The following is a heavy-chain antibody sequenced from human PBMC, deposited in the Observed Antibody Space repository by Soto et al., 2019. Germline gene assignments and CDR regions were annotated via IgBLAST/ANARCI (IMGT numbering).Heavy chain of an antibody. V-gene: IGHV4-59*08. J-gene: IGHJ4*02. CDR3: ARLDYVWGSYRSHDY. CDR2: IYYSGST. CDR1: GGSISSYY. Sequence: SETLSLTCTVSGGSISSYYWSWIRQPPGKGLEWIGYIYYSGSTNYNPSLKSRVTISVDTSKNQFSLKLSSVTAADTAVYYCARLDYVWGSYRSHDYWGQGTLVTVSS. D-gene: IGHD3-16*02.